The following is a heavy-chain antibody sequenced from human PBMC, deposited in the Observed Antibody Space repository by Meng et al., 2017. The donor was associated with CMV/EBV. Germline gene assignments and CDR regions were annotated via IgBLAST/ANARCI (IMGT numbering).Heavy chain of an antibody. CDR1: GGTFSSYA. V-gene: IGHV1-69*10. CDR3: ARENGVAGVEHFDY. Sequence: SVKVSCKASGGTFSSYAISWVRQAPGQGLEWMGWIIPILGIANYAQKFQGRVTITADKSTSTAYMELSSLRSEDTAVYYCARENGVAGVEHFDYWGQGTLVTVSS. D-gene: IGHD3-3*01. J-gene: IGHJ4*02. CDR2: IIPILGIA.